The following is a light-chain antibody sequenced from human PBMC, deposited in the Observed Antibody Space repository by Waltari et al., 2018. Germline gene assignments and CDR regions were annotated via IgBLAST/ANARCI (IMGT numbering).Light chain of an antibody. CDR2: EDS. CDR1: KLGNTS. CDR3: QARGNNDVV. V-gene: IGLV3-1*01. Sequence: ALTQPPSVSVSPGQTATLPCSGDKLGNTSVPWYQQPSGQPPLLVIYEDSRRPSGIPGRFSGDNSGNTATLTIGDTQSVDEADYFCQARGNNDVVFGGGTKLTVL. J-gene: IGLJ3*02.